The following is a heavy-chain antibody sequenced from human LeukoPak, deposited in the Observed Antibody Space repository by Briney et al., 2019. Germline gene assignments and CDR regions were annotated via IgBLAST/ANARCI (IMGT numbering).Heavy chain of an antibody. V-gene: IGHV1-2*02. CDR2: INPNSGGT. Sequence: GASVTVSCKASGYTFTGYYMHWVRQAPGQGLEWMGWINPNSGGTNYAQKFQGRVTMTRDTSISTAYMELSRLRSDDTAVYYCARDPYYIVVVPAYYFDYWGQGTLVTVSP. CDR1: GYTFTGYY. CDR3: ARDPYYIVVVPAYYFDY. D-gene: IGHD2-2*01. J-gene: IGHJ4*02.